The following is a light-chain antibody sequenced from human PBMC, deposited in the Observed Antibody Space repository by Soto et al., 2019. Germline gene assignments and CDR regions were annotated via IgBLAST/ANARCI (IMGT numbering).Light chain of an antibody. J-gene: IGLJ2*01. CDR1: SSDVGSYNR. CDR2: EVS. CDR3: SSFTSSSTMV. V-gene: IGLV2-18*02. Sequence: QSALTQPPSVSGSPGQSVTNSCTGTSSDVGSYNRVSWYQQPPGTAPKLMMYEVSNRPSGVPDRFSGSKSGNTASLTISGLQDEDEADYYCSSFTSSSTMVFGRGTKLTVL.